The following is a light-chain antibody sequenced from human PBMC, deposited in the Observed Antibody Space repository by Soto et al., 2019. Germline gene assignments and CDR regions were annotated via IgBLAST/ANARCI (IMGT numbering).Light chain of an antibody. CDR2: GAS. V-gene: IGKV3-15*01. CDR3: QQYKNWPRT. CDR1: QSVSSN. J-gene: IGKJ1*01. Sequence: EIVLTPSPATLSLSPGKRATLSCRASQSVSSNLAWYQQKPGQAPRLLIYGASTRATGIPARFSGSGSGTEFTLTISSLQSEDFAVYYCQQYKNWPRTFGQGTKVDIK.